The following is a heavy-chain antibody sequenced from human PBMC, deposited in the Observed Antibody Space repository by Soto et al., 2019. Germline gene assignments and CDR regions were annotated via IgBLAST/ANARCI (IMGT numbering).Heavy chain of an antibody. J-gene: IGHJ4*02. CDR1: GFTFSSHA. D-gene: IGHD3-10*01. Sequence: EVQLLESGGGLVQPGGSLRLSCAGSGFTFSSHAVSWVRQAPGKGLECVSSITNTGGSTYYADSVKGRFTISRDNSKNTVYLQMNSLRAEDTAVYYCAKAVYGSGSYYTLSFDYWGQGSLVTVSS. V-gene: IGHV3-23*01. CDR2: ITNTGGST. CDR3: AKAVYGSGSYYTLSFDY.